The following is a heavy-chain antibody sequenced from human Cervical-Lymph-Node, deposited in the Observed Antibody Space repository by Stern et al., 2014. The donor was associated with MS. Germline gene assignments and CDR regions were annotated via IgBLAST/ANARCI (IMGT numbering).Heavy chain of an antibody. J-gene: IGHJ1*01. V-gene: IGHV3-21*01. Sequence: EVQLVESGGGLVKPGGSLRLSCVASGFTFSSYNMNWVRQAPGKGLEWVSSISRSSTYIYYADSLKGRFTISRDNAKNSLYLQMNSLRAEDTAVYYCARDAITYYYDSSAHDGLQHWGQGTLVTVSS. D-gene: IGHD3-22*01. CDR1: GFTFSSYN. CDR2: ISRSSTYI. CDR3: ARDAITYYYDSSAHDGLQH.